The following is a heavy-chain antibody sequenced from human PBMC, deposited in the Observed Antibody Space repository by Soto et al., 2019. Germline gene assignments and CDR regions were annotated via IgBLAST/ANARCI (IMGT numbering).Heavy chain of an antibody. D-gene: IGHD3-3*01. CDR1: GYSFSNRY. CDR3: GTVHGTYYDPWTGLWGGHFEF. Sequence: GTSVKVSCKEYGYSFSNRYGVWLRQAPGQGLEWMGVINPAGGSTSYAQKFQDRVTMTRDMSTSTVYLDLISLRSEDTAVFYCGTVHGTYYDPWTGLWGGHFEFWGQGTHVTVSS. V-gene: IGHV1-46*01. CDR2: INPAGGST. J-gene: IGHJ4*02.